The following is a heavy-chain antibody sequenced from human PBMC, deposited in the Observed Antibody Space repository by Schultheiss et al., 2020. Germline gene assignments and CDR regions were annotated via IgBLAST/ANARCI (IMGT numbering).Heavy chain of an antibody. V-gene: IGHV3-33*08. CDR3: VRGDLVIHVVAAYSFDY. J-gene: IGHJ4*02. CDR2: IWYDGSNK. D-gene: IGHD2-15*01. Sequence: GGSLRLSCAASGFTFSSYGMHWVRQAPGKGLEWVAVIWYDGSNKYYADSVKGRFTISRDNAKNSLFLEMNSLRVEDTAVYYCVRGDLVIHVVAAYSFDYWGQGSLVTVSS. CDR1: GFTFSSYG.